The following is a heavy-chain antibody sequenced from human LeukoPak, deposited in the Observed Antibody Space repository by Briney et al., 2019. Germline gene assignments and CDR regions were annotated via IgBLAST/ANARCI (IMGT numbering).Heavy chain of an antibody. D-gene: IGHD2/OR15-2a*01. CDR2: IYSSGAT. CDR1: GGSINSRNHY. Sequence: SETLSLTCSVSGGSINSRNHYWGWIRQPPGKGLEWIASIYSSGATYYNPSLKSRVIISVDTSKNQISLKLSSVTASDTAVYYCARHSMRYNWFDPWGQGTLVTVSS. V-gene: IGHV4-39*01. CDR3: ARHSMRYNWFDP. J-gene: IGHJ5*02.